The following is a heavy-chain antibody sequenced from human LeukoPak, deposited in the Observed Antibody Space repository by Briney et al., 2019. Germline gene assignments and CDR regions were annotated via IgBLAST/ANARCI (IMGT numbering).Heavy chain of an antibody. D-gene: IGHD3-16*01. J-gene: IGHJ3*02. Sequence: GASVKVSCKASGGTFSSYAISWVRQAPGQGLEWMGGIIPIFGTANYAQKFRGRVTITADKSTRTAYMELSSLRSEDTAVYYCARVKDYVWGTRRAFDIWGQGTMVTVSS. CDR2: IIPIFGTA. CDR3: ARVKDYVWGTRRAFDI. V-gene: IGHV1-69*06. CDR1: GGTFSSYA.